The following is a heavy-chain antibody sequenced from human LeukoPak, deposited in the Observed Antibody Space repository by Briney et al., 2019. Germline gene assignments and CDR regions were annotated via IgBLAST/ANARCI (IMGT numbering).Heavy chain of an antibody. J-gene: IGHJ4*02. Sequence: GGSLRLSCAASGFTFSSYGMHWVRQAPGKGLEWVSAISGSGGSTYYADSVKGRFTISRDNSKNTLYLQMNSLRAEDTAIYYCAKHYYDSSGYYYFFDYWGQGTLVTVSS. CDR3: AKHYYDSSGYYYFFDY. CDR1: GFTFSSYG. D-gene: IGHD3-22*01. V-gene: IGHV3-23*01. CDR2: ISGSGGST.